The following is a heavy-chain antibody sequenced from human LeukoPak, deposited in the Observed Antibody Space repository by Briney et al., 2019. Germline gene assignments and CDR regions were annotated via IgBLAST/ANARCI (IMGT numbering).Heavy chain of an antibody. CDR2: ISYDGRNK. D-gene: IGHD2-15*01. CDR3: ARDPALYCTGGSCREYYFDY. J-gene: IGHJ4*02. CDR1: GCTFSNYA. V-gene: IGHV3-30*04. Sequence: PGRSLRLCCAVSGCTFSNYAMHWVRQAPGKGLEWVALISYDGRNKYYADSVKGRFTVSRDNAKSTLYLQMNSLRGEDTAVYYCARDPALYCTGGSCREYYFDYWGQGALVTVSS.